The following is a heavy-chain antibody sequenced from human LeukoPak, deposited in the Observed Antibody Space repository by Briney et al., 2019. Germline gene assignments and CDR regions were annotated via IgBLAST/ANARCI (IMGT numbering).Heavy chain of an antibody. D-gene: IGHD4-23*01. CDR2: IYYGGST. Sequence: SETLSLTCTVSGGSISTYYWTWIRQPPGKGLEWIGYIYYGGSTNYNLSLKSRVTISADTSKNHFSLKVSAVTAADTAVYYCATLNYGGKSNDAFDIWGQGTMVTVSS. V-gene: IGHV4-59*01. CDR1: GGSISTYY. J-gene: IGHJ3*02. CDR3: ATLNYGGKSNDAFDI.